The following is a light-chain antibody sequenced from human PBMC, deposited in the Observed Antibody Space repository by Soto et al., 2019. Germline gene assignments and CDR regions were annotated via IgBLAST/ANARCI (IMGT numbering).Light chain of an antibody. CDR1: QSISSY. V-gene: IGKV1-39*01. CDR3: QQSYSTPLT. J-gene: IGKJ4*02. Sequence: DIQMTQSPSSLSASVGDRVTITCRASQSISSYLNWYQQKPGKAPKLLIYAASSLQSGVPSRFSGSGSGTDFTLTISSLQPEDFATYYCQQSYSTPLTVGGGTMVEIK. CDR2: AAS.